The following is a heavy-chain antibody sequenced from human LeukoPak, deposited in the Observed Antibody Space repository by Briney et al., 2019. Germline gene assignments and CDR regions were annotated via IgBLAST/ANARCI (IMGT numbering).Heavy chain of an antibody. D-gene: IGHD6-6*01. Sequence: GSLRLSCAASGFTFSAYEMNWIRQPPGKGLEWVGSVFHSGNTYYNPSLKSRLTISADTSKNQFSLTLTSVTAADTAVYYCARDRSVGVLPAPPFDFWGQGTLVTVSS. V-gene: IGHV4-38-2*02. CDR2: VFHSGNT. J-gene: IGHJ4*02. CDR3: ARDRSVGVLPAPPFDF. CDR1: GFTFSAYE.